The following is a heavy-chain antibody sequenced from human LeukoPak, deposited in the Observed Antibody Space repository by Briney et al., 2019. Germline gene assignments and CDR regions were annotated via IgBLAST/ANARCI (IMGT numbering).Heavy chain of an antibody. V-gene: IGHV3-30*04. CDR2: ISYDGSNK. J-gene: IGHJ4*02. Sequence: PGGSLRLSCAASGFTFSSYAMHWVRQAPGKGLEWVAIISYDGSNKYYADSVKGRFTISRDNSKNTLYLQMNSLRAEDTAVYYCAKTPVGMVTLDYWGQGTLVTVSS. D-gene: IGHD5-24*01. CDR1: GFTFSSYA. CDR3: AKTPVGMVTLDY.